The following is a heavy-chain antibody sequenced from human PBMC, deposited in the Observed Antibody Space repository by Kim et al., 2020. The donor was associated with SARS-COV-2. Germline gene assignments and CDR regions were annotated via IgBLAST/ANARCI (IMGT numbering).Heavy chain of an antibody. Sequence: SETLSLTCSVSGDSMRRGGYYWSWIRQLPAKGLELIGYIYDGGATYYNPSFKSRVTISIDTSENQFSLTLNSVTAADTAMYYCARAVGYYSGSSGPLFDHWGQGIPLTVSS. CDR3: ARAVGYYSGSSGPLFDH. J-gene: IGHJ4*02. V-gene: IGHV4-31*03. CDR1: GDSMRRGGYY. D-gene: IGHD3-22*01. CDR2: IYDGGAT.